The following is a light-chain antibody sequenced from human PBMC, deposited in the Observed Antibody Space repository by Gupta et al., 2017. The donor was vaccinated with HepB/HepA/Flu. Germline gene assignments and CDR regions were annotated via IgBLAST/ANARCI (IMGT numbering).Light chain of an antibody. V-gene: IGLV3-1*01. CDR3: QAWDRNTVV. J-gene: IGLJ3*02. CDR2: QDN. CDR1: NLRDKY. Sequence: SALTQPPSLSVSPRQPASIPSSGDNLRDKYACWDNQKPGQYLVLVIYQDNKRPSGIPEGFSGSNSGNTATLTVSGTKDMDEGDYYCQAWDRNTVVFGGGTKLTVL.